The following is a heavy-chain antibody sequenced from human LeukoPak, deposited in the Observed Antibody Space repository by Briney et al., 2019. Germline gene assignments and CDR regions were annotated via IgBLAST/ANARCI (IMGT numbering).Heavy chain of an antibody. V-gene: IGHV3-30*02. J-gene: IGHJ4*02. D-gene: IGHD7-27*01. CDR1: GFTFSSYG. CDR2: IRYDGSNK. CDR3: AKDVSPTNWGIPHFDY. Sequence: GGSLRLSCAASGFTFSSYGMHWVRQAPGKGLEWVAFIRYDGSNKYYADSVKGRFTISRDNSKNTLYLQMNSLRAEDTAVYYCAKDVSPTNWGIPHFDYWGQGTLVTVSS.